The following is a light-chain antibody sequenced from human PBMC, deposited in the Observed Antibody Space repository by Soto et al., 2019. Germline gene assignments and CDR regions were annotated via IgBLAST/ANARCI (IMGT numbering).Light chain of an antibody. V-gene: IGLV1-36*01. CDR2: HDN. J-gene: IGLJ7*01. Sequence: QSVLTQPPSVSDAPRQRVTISCSGSSSNVGINAVNWYQHVPGKPPKLLVYHDNLLPSGVSDRFSGSKSGTSASLAISGLQSEDEGDYYCAAWDDRLNGAVFGGGTQLTVL. CDR3: AAWDDRLNGAV. CDR1: SSNVGINA.